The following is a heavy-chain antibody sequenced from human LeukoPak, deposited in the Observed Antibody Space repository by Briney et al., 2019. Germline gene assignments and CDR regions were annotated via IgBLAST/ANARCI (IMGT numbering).Heavy chain of an antibody. J-gene: IGHJ6*03. CDR1: GGSISSGGYY. D-gene: IGHD3-3*01. Sequence: SETLSLTCTVSGGSISSGGYYWSWIRQPGGKGLEWIGRIHASGSTNYNPSLKSRVTISVDTSKNQFSLKLSSVTAADTAVYYCARSRCITIFSREGCYMDVWGKGTTVTVSS. V-gene: IGHV4-61*02. CDR2: IHASGST. CDR3: ARSRCITIFSREGCYMDV.